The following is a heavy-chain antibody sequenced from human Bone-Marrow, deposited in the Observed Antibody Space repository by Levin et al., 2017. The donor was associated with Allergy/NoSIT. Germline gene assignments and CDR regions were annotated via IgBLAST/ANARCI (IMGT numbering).Heavy chain of an antibody. V-gene: IGHV4-59*01. CDR3: ARLGNSTPSYYDYIAV. CDR2: IHYSGSI. Sequence: SQTLSLTCSVSGGSISGYYWSWIRQPPGKGLEWIGYIHYSGSINYNPSLKSRLTISVDTSANQFSLKLTSVTAADTAIYYCARLGNSTPSYYDYIAVWGKGTKVTVSS. J-gene: IGHJ6*03. D-gene: IGHD3-16*01. CDR1: GGSISGYY.